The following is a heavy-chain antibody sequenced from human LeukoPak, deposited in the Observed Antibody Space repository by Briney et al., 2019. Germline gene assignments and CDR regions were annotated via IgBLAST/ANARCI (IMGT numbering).Heavy chain of an antibody. D-gene: IGHD6-6*01. CDR3: ARGGGYSSSGNWFDP. CDR2: MNPNSGNT. J-gene: IGHJ5*02. Sequence: ASVKVSCKASGGTFSSYAINWVRQATGQGLEWMGWMNPNSGNTGYAQKFQGRVTMTRNTSISTAYMELSSLRSGDTAVYYCARGGGYSSSGNWFDPWGQGTLVTVSS. CDR1: GGTFSSYA. V-gene: IGHV1-8*02.